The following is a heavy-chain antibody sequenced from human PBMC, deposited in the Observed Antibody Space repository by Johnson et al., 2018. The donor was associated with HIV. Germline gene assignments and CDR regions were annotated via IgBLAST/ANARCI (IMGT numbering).Heavy chain of an antibody. CDR1: GFTFSDYY. CDR2: ISRSGSTI. J-gene: IGHJ3*02. V-gene: IGHV3-11*01. D-gene: IGHD5-12*01. CDR3: SRHSPRGYSGYDAFDI. Sequence: VQLVESGGGVVRPGGSLRLSCAASGFTFSDYYMSWIRQAPGKGPEWLSYISRSGSTIYYADSVKGRFSISRDNAKNSLYLQMNSLRAEDTAVYYCSRHSPRGYSGYDAFDIWGQGTMVTVSS.